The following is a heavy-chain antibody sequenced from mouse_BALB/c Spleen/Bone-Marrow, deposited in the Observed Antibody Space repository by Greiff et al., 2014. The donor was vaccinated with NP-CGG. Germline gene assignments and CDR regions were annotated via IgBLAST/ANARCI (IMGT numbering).Heavy chain of an antibody. CDR2: INPGSGGT. V-gene: IGHV1-54*01. D-gene: IGHD1-1*01. J-gene: IGHJ3*01. CDR3: AREIITSFAY. CDR1: GYAFTNYL. Sequence: VQLQQSGAELVRPGTSVKVSCKASGYAFTNYLIEWVKQRPGQGLEWIGVINPGSGGTNYNEKFKGKATLTADKSSSTAYMQLSSLKSDDSAVYFCAREIITSFAYWGQGTLVTVSA.